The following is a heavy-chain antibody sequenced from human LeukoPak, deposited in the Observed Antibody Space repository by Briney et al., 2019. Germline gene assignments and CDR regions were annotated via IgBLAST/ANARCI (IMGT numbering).Heavy chain of an antibody. CDR2: ISYDGSNK. J-gene: IGHJ4*02. V-gene: IGHV3-30*03. Sequence: AGGSLRLSCAASGFTFSSYSMNWVRQAPGKGLEWVAVISYDGSNKYYADSVKGRFTISRDNSKNTLYLQMNSLRAEDTAVYYCARSPSITIFGVAEYYFDYWGQGALVTVSS. D-gene: IGHD3-3*01. CDR3: ARSPSITIFGVAEYYFDY. CDR1: GFTFSSYS.